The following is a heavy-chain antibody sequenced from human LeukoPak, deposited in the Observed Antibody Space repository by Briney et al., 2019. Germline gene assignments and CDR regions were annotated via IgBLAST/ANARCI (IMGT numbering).Heavy chain of an antibody. CDR3: ARYYYDSSGYYPLDY. J-gene: IGHJ4*02. V-gene: IGHV1-18*01. D-gene: IGHD3-22*01. Sequence: ASVKVSCKASGYTFTSYGISWVRQALGQGLEWMGWISAYNGNTNYAQKLQGRVTMTTDTSTSTAYMELRSLRSDDTAVYYCARYYYDSSGYYPLDYWGQGTLVTVSS. CDR2: ISAYNGNT. CDR1: GYTFTSYG.